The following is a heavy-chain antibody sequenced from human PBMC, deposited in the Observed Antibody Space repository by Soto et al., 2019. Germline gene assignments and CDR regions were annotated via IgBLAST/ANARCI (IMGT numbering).Heavy chain of an antibody. CDR2: IIPIFGTA. Sequence: EASVKVSCKASGGTFSSYAISWVRQAPGQGLEWMGGIIPIFGTANYAQKFQGRVTITADKSTSTAYMELSSLRSEDTAVYYCASEYYYDSSGYHSHFDYWGQGTLVTVPQ. CDR1: GGTFSSYA. CDR3: ASEYYYDSSGYHSHFDY. J-gene: IGHJ4*02. V-gene: IGHV1-69*06. D-gene: IGHD3-22*01.